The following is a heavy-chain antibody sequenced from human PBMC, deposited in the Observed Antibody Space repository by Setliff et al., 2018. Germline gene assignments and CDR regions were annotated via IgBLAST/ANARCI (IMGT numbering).Heavy chain of an antibody. Sequence: SETLSLTCTVSGGSLSTYYWSWIRQPPGRGLEYIGYVYYSGTANFSPSLKSRVTLSVDTSKNQFSLKLASVTAADTAVYYCARGGTFRYFDYWGQGTPVTVSS. CDR1: GGSLSTYY. V-gene: IGHV4-59*01. CDR3: ARGGTFRYFDY. J-gene: IGHJ4*02. D-gene: IGHD5-12*01. CDR2: VYYSGTA.